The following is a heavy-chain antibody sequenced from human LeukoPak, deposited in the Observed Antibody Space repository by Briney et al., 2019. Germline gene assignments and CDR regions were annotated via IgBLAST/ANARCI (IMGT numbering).Heavy chain of an antibody. CDR2: ISYDGNTE. CDR3: ASTVRRGSHHDY. V-gene: IGHV3-30*03. CDR1: GFTFSNYG. J-gene: IGHJ4*02. D-gene: IGHD1-26*01. Sequence: GGSLRLSCAASGFTFSNYGIHWVRQAPGKGLEWVAVISYDGNTEYYSDSVKGRFTISRDNAKNSLYLQMNSLRAEDTAVYYCASTVRRGSHHDYWGQGTLVTVSS.